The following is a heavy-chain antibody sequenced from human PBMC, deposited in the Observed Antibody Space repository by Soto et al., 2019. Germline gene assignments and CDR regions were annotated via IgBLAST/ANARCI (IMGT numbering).Heavy chain of an antibody. D-gene: IGHD2-2*01. CDR2: INHSGST. CDR3: ARGPYCSSTSCYLRVRRAYLDY. CDR1: GGSFSGYY. Sequence: QVQLQQWGAGLLKPSETLSLTCAVYGGSFSGYYWSWIRQPPGKGLEWIGEINHSGSTNYNPSLKSRVTISVDTSKNQFSLKLSSVTAADTAVYYCARGPYCSSTSCYLRVRRAYLDYWGQGTLVTVSS. J-gene: IGHJ4*02. V-gene: IGHV4-34*01.